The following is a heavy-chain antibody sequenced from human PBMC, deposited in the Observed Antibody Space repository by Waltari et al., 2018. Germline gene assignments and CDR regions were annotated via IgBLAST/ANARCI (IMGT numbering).Heavy chain of an antibody. CDR2: IDWDDDK. D-gene: IGHD3-10*01. Sequence: QVTLRESGPALVKPTQTLTLTCTFSGFSLSTSGMCVSWIRQPPGKALEWLARIDWDDDKYYSTSLKTRLTISKDTSKNQVVLTMTNMDPVDTATYYCARIRHYYGSGSLYYYYGMDVWGQGTTVTVSS. V-gene: IGHV2-70*15. J-gene: IGHJ6*02. CDR3: ARIRHYYGSGSLYYYYGMDV. CDR1: GFSLSTSGMC.